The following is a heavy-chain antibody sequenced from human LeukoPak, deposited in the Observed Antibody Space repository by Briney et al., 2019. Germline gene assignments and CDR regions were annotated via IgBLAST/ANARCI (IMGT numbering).Heavy chain of an antibody. CDR2: ISSSSRTI. CDR1: GFTFSSYS. D-gene: IGHD1-1*01. Sequence: GGSLRLSCAASGFTFSSYSMNWVRQAPGKGLEWVSYISSSSRTIYYADSVKGRFTISRDNAKNSLFLHMNSLRGEDTAVYYCARCTTGKTFGSLREIKKSREIDYWGQGTLVTVSS. CDR3: ARCTTGKTFGSLREIKKSREIDY. J-gene: IGHJ4*02. V-gene: IGHV3-48*01.